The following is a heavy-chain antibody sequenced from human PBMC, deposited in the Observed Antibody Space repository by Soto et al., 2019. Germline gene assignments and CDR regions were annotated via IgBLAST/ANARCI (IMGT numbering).Heavy chain of an antibody. CDR3: ARDPRAGYCSGGSCYLHYCYGMDV. D-gene: IGHD2-15*01. V-gene: IGHV1-69*01. Sequence: QVQLVQSGAEVKKPGSSVKVSCKASGGTFSSYAISWVRQAPGQGLEWMGGIIPIFGTANYAQKFQGRVTINADESTSTAYMELSSLRSEDTAVYYCARDPRAGYCSGGSCYLHYCYGMDVWGQGTTVTVSS. CDR1: GGTFSSYA. CDR2: IIPIFGTA. J-gene: IGHJ6*02.